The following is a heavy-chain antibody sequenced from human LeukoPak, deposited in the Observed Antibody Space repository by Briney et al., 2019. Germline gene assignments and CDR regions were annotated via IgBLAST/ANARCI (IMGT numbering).Heavy chain of an antibody. CDR3: VKDNPLDY. J-gene: IGHJ4*02. V-gene: IGHV3-30*02. D-gene: IGHD1-14*01. CDR1: GFTFRTSG. CDR2: IRYDGNNK. Sequence: PGGSLRLSCAASGFTFRTSGMNWVRQAPGKGLDWVAFIRYDGNNKLYADSVKGRFTISRDNSKNTLYLHINSLRAEDTAVYYCVKDNPLDYWGQGTLVIVSS.